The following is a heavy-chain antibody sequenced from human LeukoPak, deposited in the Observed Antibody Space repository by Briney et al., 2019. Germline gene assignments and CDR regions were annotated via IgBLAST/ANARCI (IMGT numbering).Heavy chain of an antibody. Sequence: GGSQRLSCAASGLTFSGYWMSWVRQAPGKGLEWVANINQDGSEKYYLDSVRGRFTISRDNAKKSLNLQMNSLRVDDTAVYYCASDGGPFDHWGQGTLVTVSS. D-gene: IGHD3-3*01. J-gene: IGHJ4*02. CDR3: ASDGGPFDH. V-gene: IGHV3-7*01. CDR1: GLTFSGYW. CDR2: INQDGSEK.